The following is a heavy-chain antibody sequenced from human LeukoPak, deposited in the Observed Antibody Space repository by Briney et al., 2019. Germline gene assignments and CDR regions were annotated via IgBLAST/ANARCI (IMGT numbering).Heavy chain of an antibody. CDR2: IRYDGSNK. CDR1: GFTFSSYG. Sequence: GGSLRLFCAASGFTFSSYGMHWVRQAPGKGLEWVAFIRYDGSNKYYADSVKGRFTISRDNSKNTLYLQMNSLRAEDTAVYYCAKVQYSSSWYGPARYMDVWGKGTTVTVSS. D-gene: IGHD6-13*01. CDR3: AKVQYSSSWYGPARYMDV. J-gene: IGHJ6*03. V-gene: IGHV3-30*02.